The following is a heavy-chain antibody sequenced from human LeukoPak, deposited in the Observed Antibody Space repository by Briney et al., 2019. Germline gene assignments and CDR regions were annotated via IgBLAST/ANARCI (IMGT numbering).Heavy chain of an antibody. V-gene: IGHV3-23*01. D-gene: IGHD1-1*01. J-gene: IGHJ4*02. CDR2: ISGGGAGT. CDR3: AKDFVRYNIQFDY. Sequence: RTGGSLRLSCAASGFTVSSHYMSWVRQAPGKGLEWVSSISGGGAGTYYADSVRGRFTISRDNSKNTLYLQMNSLRAEDTALYYCAKDFVRYNIQFDYWGQGALVTVSS. CDR1: GFTVSSHY.